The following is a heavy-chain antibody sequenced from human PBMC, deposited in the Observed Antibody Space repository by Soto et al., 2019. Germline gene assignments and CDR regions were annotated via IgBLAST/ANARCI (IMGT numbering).Heavy chain of an antibody. V-gene: IGHV4-59*01. Sequence: SETLSLTCTFSGVSISSDYWTWIRQPPGERLEWIGYIYYNGNTNYNSSLKSRVTISIDTSKNQFSLKLNSVTAADTAVYFCARLAYTSGFTFDYWGRGTLVTVSS. CDR2: IYYNGNT. J-gene: IGHJ4*02. CDR1: GVSISSDY. CDR3: ARLAYTSGFTFDY. D-gene: IGHD5-18*01.